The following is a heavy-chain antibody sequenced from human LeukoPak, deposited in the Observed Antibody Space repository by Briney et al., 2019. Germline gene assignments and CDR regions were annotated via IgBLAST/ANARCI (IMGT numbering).Heavy chain of an antibody. CDR1: GYTFPSYG. J-gene: IGHJ4*02. D-gene: IGHD6-13*01. Sequence: ESSVRVSCKVSGYTFPSYGISWLRQAPGQGLEGMGWISAYNGNTNYAQKLQGRVTMTTDTSTSTVYMELRSLRSDDTAVYYCAREGGGSSSWYYWGQGTLVTVSS. V-gene: IGHV1-18*04. CDR2: ISAYNGNT. CDR3: AREGGGSSSWYY.